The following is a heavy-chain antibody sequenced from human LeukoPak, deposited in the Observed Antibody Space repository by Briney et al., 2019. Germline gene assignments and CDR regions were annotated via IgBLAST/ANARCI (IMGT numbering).Heavy chain of an antibody. CDR1: GYTFTSYY. CDR2: INPSGGST. CDR3: ARDLETLDPEEDYYYGMDV. Sequence: ASVTVSCKASGYTFTSYYMHWVPHAPGQGLEWMGIINPSGGSTSYAQKFQGRVTMTRDRSTSTVYMELSSLRSEDTAVYYCARDLETLDPEEDYYYGMDVWGQGTTVTVSS. D-gene: IGHD1-14*01. J-gene: IGHJ6*02. V-gene: IGHV1-46*01.